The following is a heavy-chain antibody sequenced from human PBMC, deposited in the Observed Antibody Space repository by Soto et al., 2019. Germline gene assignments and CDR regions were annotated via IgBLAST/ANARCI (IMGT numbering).Heavy chain of an antibody. CDR1: GFTFSDFH. CDR3: AREGPMLRGVVPEDY. CDR2: INQGSTYT. Sequence: QVQLVESGGGLVKPGGSLRLSCAASGFTFSDFHMSWIRQAPGKGLEWVSYINQGSTYTRYADSVKGRFTISRDNAKSSLYLQMNSLRAEDTAIYYCAREGPMLRGVVPEDYWGQGTLVTVS. D-gene: IGHD3-10*01. J-gene: IGHJ4*02. V-gene: IGHV3-11*05.